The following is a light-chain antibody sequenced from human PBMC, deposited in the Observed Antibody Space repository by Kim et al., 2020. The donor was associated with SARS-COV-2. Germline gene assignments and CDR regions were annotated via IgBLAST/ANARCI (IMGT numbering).Light chain of an antibody. CDR2: DAS. J-gene: IGKJ2*01. CDR1: QSISNN. CDR3: KQYDQWPRT. Sequence: VFQGERAAPYCRASQSISNNLAWYLQKPGQAPRRLIYDASTRATGFPGRFSGSGSGTEFTLTISSLQSEDLAVYYCKQYDQWPRTFGQGTKLEI. V-gene: IGKV3-15*01.